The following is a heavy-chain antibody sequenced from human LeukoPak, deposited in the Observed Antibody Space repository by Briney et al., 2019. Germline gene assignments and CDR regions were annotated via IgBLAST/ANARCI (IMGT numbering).Heavy chain of an antibody. Sequence: SETLSLTSTVSGGSISSSSYYWGWIRQPPGKGLEWIGSIYYSGSTYYNPSLKSRVTISVDTSKSQFSLKLSSVTAADTAVYYCARHLPYVVRLSYYYMDVWGKGTTVTVSS. CDR2: IYYSGST. J-gene: IGHJ6*03. V-gene: IGHV4-39*01. CDR3: ARHLPYVVRLSYYYMDV. D-gene: IGHD2-21*01. CDR1: GGSISSSSYY.